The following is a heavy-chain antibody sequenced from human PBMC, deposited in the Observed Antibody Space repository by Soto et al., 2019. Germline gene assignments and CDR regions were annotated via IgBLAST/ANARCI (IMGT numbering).Heavy chain of an antibody. Sequence: QVQLVESGGDVVQPGRSLRLSCAASGFTFSSYGMHWVRQAPGKGLEWVAVISYDGSVKYYADSVKGRFTISRDNSKNTLYLKMNSLRAGDTAVYYCAGEVASGYWGQGTLVTVS. V-gene: IGHV3-30*03. CDR1: GFTFSSYG. CDR2: ISYDGSVK. J-gene: IGHJ4*02. CDR3: AGEVASGY. D-gene: IGHD2-21*01.